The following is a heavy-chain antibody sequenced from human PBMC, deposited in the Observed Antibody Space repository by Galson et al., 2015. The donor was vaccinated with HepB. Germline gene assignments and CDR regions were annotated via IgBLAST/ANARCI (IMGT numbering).Heavy chain of an antibody. CDR1: GFTFSNAW. J-gene: IGHJ6*02. Sequence: SLRLSCAASGFTFSNAWMSWVRQAPGKGLEWVGRIKSKTDGGTTDYAAPVKGRFTISRDDSKNTLYLQMNSLKTEDTAVYYCTTGGGREGTLGSYYYYYYGMDVWGQGTTVTVSS. V-gene: IGHV3-15*01. D-gene: IGHD2-15*01. CDR3: TTGGGREGTLGSYYYYYYGMDV. CDR2: IKSKTDGGTT.